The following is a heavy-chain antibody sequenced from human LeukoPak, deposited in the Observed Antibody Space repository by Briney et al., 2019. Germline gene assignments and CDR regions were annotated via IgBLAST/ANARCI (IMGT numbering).Heavy chain of an antibody. V-gene: IGHV4-39*01. CDR1: VASISSSSYY. Sequence: SETLSLTCTVPVASISSSSYYWGWFAHPPGRGLEWIGSIYYSGSTYYNPSLKSRVTISVDTSKNQFSLKLSSVTAADTAVYYCARRLAGTEDCWGQGTLVTVSS. CDR2: IYYSGST. J-gene: IGHJ4*02. CDR3: ARRLAGTEDC. D-gene: IGHD6-13*01.